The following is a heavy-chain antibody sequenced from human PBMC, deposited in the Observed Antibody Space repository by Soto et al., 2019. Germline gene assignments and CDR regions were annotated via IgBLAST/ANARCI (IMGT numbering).Heavy chain of an antibody. CDR2: IYPGDSDT. J-gene: IGHJ4*02. Sequence: GESLKISCKGSGYSFTSYWIGWVRQMPGKGLERMGIIYPGDSDTKYSPPFQGQVTISADNSISTAYPQWSSLEASDTVMYYCARHVHQAILTGYYNYWGQGTLVTVSS. D-gene: IGHD3-9*01. V-gene: IGHV5-51*01. CDR1: GYSFTSYW. CDR3: ARHVHQAILTGYYNY.